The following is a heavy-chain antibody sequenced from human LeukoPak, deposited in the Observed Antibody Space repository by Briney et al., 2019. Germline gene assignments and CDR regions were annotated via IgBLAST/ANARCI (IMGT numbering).Heavy chain of an antibody. CDR2: IYYSGST. CDR1: GGSISSGGYY. V-gene: IGHV4-31*03. Sequence: SQTLSLTCTVSGGSISSGGYYWSWIRQHPGKGLEWIGYIYYSGSTYYNPSLKSRVTISVDTSKNQFSLKLSSVTAADTAVYYCAREERFGELLYDAFDIWGQGTMVTVSS. D-gene: IGHD3-10*01. CDR3: AREERFGELLYDAFDI. J-gene: IGHJ3*02.